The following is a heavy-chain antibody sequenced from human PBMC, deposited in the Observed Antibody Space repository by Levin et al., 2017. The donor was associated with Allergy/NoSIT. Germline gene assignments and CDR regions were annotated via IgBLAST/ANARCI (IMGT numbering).Heavy chain of an antibody. Sequence: RSSETLSLTCAVYGGSFSDYYWSWIRQPPGKGLEWIGEINHSGSTDYNPSLKSRVSISVDKSKNQFSLNLSSVTAADTAVYYCAREPGYCTGGGCYGGWFDPWGQGTLVTVSS. D-gene: IGHD2-15*01. CDR2: INHSGST. V-gene: IGHV4-34*01. CDR3: AREPGYCTGGGCYGGWFDP. J-gene: IGHJ5*02. CDR1: GGSFSDYY.